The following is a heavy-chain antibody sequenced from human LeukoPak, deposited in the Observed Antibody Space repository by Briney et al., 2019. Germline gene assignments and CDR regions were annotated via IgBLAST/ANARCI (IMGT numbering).Heavy chain of an antibody. CDR3: ARAPGMATTGNFDY. CDR1: GFTFSSYS. V-gene: IGHV3-21*01. D-gene: IGHD5-24*01. J-gene: IGHJ4*02. Sequence: RGSLRVSCAASGFTFSSYSGNWVRQAPGKGLEWVSSISSSSSYIYYADSVKGRFTISRDNAKNSLYLQMNSLRAEDTAVYYCARAPGMATTGNFDYWGQGTLGTVSS. CDR2: ISSSSSYI.